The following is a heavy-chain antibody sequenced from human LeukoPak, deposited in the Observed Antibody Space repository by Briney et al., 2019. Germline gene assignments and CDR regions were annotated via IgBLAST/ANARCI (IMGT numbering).Heavy chain of an antibody. CDR2: IIPMMGIA. CDR3: ASRSHKTIVGADTREVGDY. CDR1: GGTLRRHT. D-gene: IGHD6-19*01. V-gene: IGHV1-69*02. Sequence: ASVKVSCKASGGTLRRHTITWVRQAPGQGLEWMGRIIPMMGIANYAQKIQGRVTITADTSTDTAYMDLISLRSEDTAVYYCASRSHKTIVGADTREVGDYWGQGTLVTVSS. J-gene: IGHJ4*02.